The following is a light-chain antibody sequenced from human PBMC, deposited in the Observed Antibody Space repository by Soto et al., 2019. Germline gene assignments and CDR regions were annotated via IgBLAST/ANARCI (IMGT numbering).Light chain of an antibody. CDR3: QQYANSIT. V-gene: IGKV3-20*01. J-gene: IGKJ5*01. CDR1: QSVGSNN. Sequence: EIVLTHSPGTQSLSPGETATLSCRASQSVGSNNLAWYHQKPGQTPRLLIYDASSRATGIPDRFSGSGSGTDFTLTISRLEPEDFAVYYCQQYANSITFGQGTRLEIE. CDR2: DAS.